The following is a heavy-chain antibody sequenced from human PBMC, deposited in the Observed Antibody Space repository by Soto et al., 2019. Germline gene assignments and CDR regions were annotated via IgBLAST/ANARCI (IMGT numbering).Heavy chain of an antibody. D-gene: IGHD3-16*01. CDR2: TYYRRNT. CDR1: GCSVYSCHFY. Sequence: QLQLPESGPGLVELAETLALTWSVSGCSVYSCHFYWVWIRQPPGQGLERIGRTYYRRNTYYNSSLRSRVTLSVDTSKNQFYLRLRAVTAADTAVYYCASHGHWAPVDDWGQGNLVTVSS. J-gene: IGHJ4*02. V-gene: IGHV4-39*01. CDR3: ASHGHWAPVDD.